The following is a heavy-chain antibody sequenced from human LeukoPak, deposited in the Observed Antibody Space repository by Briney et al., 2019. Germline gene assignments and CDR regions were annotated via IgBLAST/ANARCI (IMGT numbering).Heavy chain of an antibody. D-gene: IGHD4-17*01. Sequence: GGSLRLSCAASGFIVSSNYMSWVRQAPGKGLKWVSVIYSGGSTYYADSVKGRFTISRDNSKNTLYLQMNSLRAEDTAVYYCAALRSDGEIYAFDIWGQGTMVTVSS. CDR1: GFIVSSNY. CDR3: AALRSDGEIYAFDI. J-gene: IGHJ3*02. V-gene: IGHV3-66*01. CDR2: IYSGGST.